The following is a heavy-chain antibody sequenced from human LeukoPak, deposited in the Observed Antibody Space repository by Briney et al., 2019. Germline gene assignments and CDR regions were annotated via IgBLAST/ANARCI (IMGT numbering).Heavy chain of an antibody. V-gene: IGHV3-33*01. CDR3: ARDSGSYGYVASDY. CDR1: GFTFSRYG. Sequence: PGGSLRLSCAASGFTFSRYGMHWVRQAPGKGLEWVAVIWSDVSNKYYVDSVKGRFTISRDNSKNTLYLQMNSPRAEDTALYYCARDSGSYGYVASDYWGQGTLVTVSS. CDR2: IWSDVSNK. J-gene: IGHJ4*02. D-gene: IGHD5-18*01.